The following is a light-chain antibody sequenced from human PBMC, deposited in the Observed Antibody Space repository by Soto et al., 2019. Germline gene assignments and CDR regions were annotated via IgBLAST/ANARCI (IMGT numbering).Light chain of an antibody. CDR1: KDIKNY. V-gene: IGKV1-33*01. Sequence: DIQMTQSPSSLSASVGDRVTITCQAHKDIKNYLNWYQQRPGKAPKLLIYAASILETGVPSRFSGRGSGTYFTFTISSLQPEDVATYYCQHYDDLPWAFGQGTKVAIK. CDR2: AAS. CDR3: QHYDDLPWA. J-gene: IGKJ1*01.